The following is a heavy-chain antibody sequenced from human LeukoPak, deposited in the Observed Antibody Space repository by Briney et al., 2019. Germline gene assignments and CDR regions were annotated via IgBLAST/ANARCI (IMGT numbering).Heavy chain of an antibody. Sequence: ASVKVSCKASGYTFISYGISWVRQAPGQGLEWMGWISAYNGNTNYAQKVQGRVTMTTDTSTSTAYMELRSLRSDDTAVYYCARERITMFRGYFDYWGKGTLVTVSS. CDR2: ISAYNGNT. D-gene: IGHD3-10*01. CDR3: ARERITMFRGYFDY. CDR1: GYTFISYG. V-gene: IGHV1-18*01. J-gene: IGHJ4*02.